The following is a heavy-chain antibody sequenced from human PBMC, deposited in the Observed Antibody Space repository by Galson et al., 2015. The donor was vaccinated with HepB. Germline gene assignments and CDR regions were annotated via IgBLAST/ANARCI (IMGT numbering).Heavy chain of an antibody. J-gene: IGHJ3*02. D-gene: IGHD6-19*01. CDR1: GFTFSNAR. CDR2: IKSKTDGGTT. Sequence: SLRLSCAASGFTFSNARMSWVRQAPGKGLEWVGRIKSKTDGGTTDYAAPVKGRFTISRDDSKNTLYLQMNSLKTEDTAVYYCTTGYSSGWWPRDAFDIWGQGTMVTVSS. V-gene: IGHV3-15*01. CDR3: TTGYSSGWWPRDAFDI.